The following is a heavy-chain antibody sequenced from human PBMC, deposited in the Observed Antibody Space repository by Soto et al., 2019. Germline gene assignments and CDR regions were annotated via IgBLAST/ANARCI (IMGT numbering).Heavy chain of an antibody. CDR3: AKDWMTPRWTYGFDI. D-gene: IGHD1-1*01. V-gene: IGHV3-23*01. J-gene: IGHJ3*02. Sequence: GGSLRLSCAASGLTFSSSAMNWVRQAPGEGLQWVSAISGSGVDTYYAGSVKGRFTISRDNSYNTLYLQMNSLRAEDTAVYYCAKDWMTPRWTYGFDIWGQGTMVTVSS. CDR2: ISGSGVDT. CDR1: GLTFSSSA.